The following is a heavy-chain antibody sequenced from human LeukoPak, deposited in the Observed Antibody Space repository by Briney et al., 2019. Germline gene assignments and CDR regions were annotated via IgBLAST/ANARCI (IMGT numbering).Heavy chain of an antibody. CDR2: TSGTGAST. Sequence: PGGSLRLSCVASGFTFSSYAMSWVRQAPGKGLEWVSGTSGTGASTYYADSVKGHFTISRDNSENTLYLQMNSLRAEDTAVYYCAKVAYSRMAVAGQRILDYWGQGTLVTVSS. CDR1: GFTFSSYA. CDR3: AKVAYSRMAVAGQRILDY. D-gene: IGHD6-19*01. J-gene: IGHJ4*02. V-gene: IGHV3-23*01.